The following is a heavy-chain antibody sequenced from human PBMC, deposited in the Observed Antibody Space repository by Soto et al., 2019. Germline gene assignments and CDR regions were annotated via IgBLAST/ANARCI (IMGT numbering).Heavy chain of an antibody. CDR2: ISSSSSYT. D-gene: IGHD6-13*01. J-gene: IGHJ6*02. V-gene: IGHV3-11*05. CDR1: GFTFSDYY. Sequence: GGSLRLSCAASGFTFSDYYMSWIRQAPGKGLEWVSYISSSSSYTNYADSVKGRFTISRDNAKNSLYLQMHSLRAEDTAVYYCARDLSSSWFYYGMDVSGPGPTVTVSS. CDR3: ARDLSSSWFYYGMDV.